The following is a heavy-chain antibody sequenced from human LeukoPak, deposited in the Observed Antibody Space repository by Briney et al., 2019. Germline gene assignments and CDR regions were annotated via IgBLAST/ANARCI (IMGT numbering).Heavy chain of an antibody. CDR1: GGTFSSYA. CDR3: ARGRSRLYYYDSSGYYYFDY. Sequence: SVKVSCKASGGTFSSYAISWVRQAPGQGLEWMGGIIPIFGTANYAQKFQGRVTITADESTSTAYMELSSLRSEDTAVYYCARGRSRLYYYDSSGYYYFDYWGQGTLVSVSS. V-gene: IGHV1-69*13. D-gene: IGHD3-22*01. CDR2: IIPIFGTA. J-gene: IGHJ4*02.